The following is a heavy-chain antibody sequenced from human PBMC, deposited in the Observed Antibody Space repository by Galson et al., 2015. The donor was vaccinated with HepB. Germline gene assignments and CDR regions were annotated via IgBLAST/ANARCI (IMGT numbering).Heavy chain of an antibody. J-gene: IGHJ4*02. CDR3: ARGPSNDYGDYYFDY. Sequence: LSLTCTVSGGSISSYYWSWIRQPPGKGLEWIGYIYYSGSTNYNPSLKSRVTISVDTSKNQFSLKLSSVTAADTAVYYCARGPSNDYGDYYFDYWGQGTLVTVSS. CDR1: GGSISSYY. V-gene: IGHV4-59*01. D-gene: IGHD4-17*01. CDR2: IYYSGST.